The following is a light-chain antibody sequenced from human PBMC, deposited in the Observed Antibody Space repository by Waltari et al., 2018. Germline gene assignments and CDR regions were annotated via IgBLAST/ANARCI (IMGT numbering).Light chain of an antibody. CDR3: QQCYTFPYT. CDR2: WAS. CDR1: QSVLSCSNNKNY. Sequence: THAPDSLSWHMLESATIPPSHSQSVLSCSNNKNYLGWYQQKPGQPPKLLISWASTRESGVPDRFSGSGSGTDFTLTISSLQAEDVAVYYCQQCYTFPYTFGQGTKLEIK. J-gene: IGKJ2*01. V-gene: IGKV4-1*01.